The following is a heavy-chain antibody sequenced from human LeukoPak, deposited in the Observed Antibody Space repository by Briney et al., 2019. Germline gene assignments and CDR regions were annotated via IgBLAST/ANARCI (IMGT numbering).Heavy chain of an antibody. D-gene: IGHD6-13*01. CDR1: GFTFSTYS. CDR3: ARRAAAGYDAFDI. V-gene: IGHV3-21*01. Sequence: GGSLRLSCAASGFTFSTYSMNWVRQAPGKGLEWVSSISSSSTYIYYAGSVKGRFTISRDNAKNSLYLQMNSLRAEDTAVYYCARRAAAGYDAFDIWGQGTIVTVSS. CDR2: ISSSSTYI. J-gene: IGHJ3*02.